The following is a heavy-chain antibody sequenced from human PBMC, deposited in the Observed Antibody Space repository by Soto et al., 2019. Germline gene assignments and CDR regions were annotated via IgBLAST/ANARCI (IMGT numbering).Heavy chain of an antibody. CDR3: ARNYVDIVATNRDDAFDI. CDR1: GFSLSNARMG. V-gene: IGHV2-26*01. D-gene: IGHD5-12*01. CDR2: IFSNDEK. J-gene: IGHJ3*02. Sequence: QVTLKESGPVLVKPTEPLTLTCTVSGFSLSNARMGVSWIRQPPGKALEWLAHIFSNDEKSYSTSLKSRLTISKDTSKSQVVLTMTNMDPVDTATYYCARNYVDIVATNRDDAFDIWGQGTMVTVSS.